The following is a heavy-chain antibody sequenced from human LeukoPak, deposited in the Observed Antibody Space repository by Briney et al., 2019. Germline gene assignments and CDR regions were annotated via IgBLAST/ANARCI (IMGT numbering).Heavy chain of an antibody. Sequence: ASVKVSCKVSGYTLTELSMHWVRQAPGKGLGWMGGFDPEDGETIYAQKFQGRVTMTEDTSTDTAYMELSSLRSEDTAVYYCATVYSGYEGEQLVDTYYDYWGQGTLVTVSS. CDR3: ATVYSGYEGEQLVDTYYDY. CDR2: FDPEDGET. J-gene: IGHJ4*02. V-gene: IGHV1-24*01. CDR1: GYTLTELS. D-gene: IGHD5-12*01.